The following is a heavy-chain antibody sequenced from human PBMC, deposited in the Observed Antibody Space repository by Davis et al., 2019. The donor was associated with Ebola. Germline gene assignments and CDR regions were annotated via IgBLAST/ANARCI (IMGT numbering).Heavy chain of an antibody. V-gene: IGHV3-30*02. D-gene: IGHD6-13*01. CDR2: IRYDGSNK. J-gene: IGHJ4*02. CDR3: AKEHGYSTYPFDY. Sequence: GESLKISCAASGFTFSSYGMHWVRQAPGKGLEWVAFIRYDGSNKYYADSVKGRFTISRDNSKNTLYLQMNSLRAEDTAVYYCAKEHGYSTYPFDYWGQGTLVTVSS. CDR1: GFTFSSYG.